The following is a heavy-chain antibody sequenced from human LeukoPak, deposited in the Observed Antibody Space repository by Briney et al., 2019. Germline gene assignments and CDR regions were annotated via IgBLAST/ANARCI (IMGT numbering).Heavy chain of an antibody. J-gene: IGHJ6*02. V-gene: IGHV3-30*03. Sequence: GRSLRLSCAASGFTFSSYGMHWVRQAPGKGLEWVAVISYDGSNKYYADSVKGRFTISRDNSKNTLYLQMNSLRAEDTAVYYCARDAVDTANAVWGQGTTVTVSS. CDR3: ARDAVDTANAV. CDR1: GFTFSSYG. D-gene: IGHD5-18*01. CDR2: ISYDGSNK.